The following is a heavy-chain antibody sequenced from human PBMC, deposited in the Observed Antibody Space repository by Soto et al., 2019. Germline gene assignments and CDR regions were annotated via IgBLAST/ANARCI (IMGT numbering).Heavy chain of an antibody. V-gene: IGHV3-23*01. J-gene: IGHJ1*01. CDR2: ISGSGGST. CDR3: AKDLGGSAQCRHQTFQH. Sequence: EVQLLESGGGLVQPGGSLRLSCAASGFTFSSYAMSWVRQAPGKGLEWVSAISGSGGSTYYADSVKGRFTISSDNSKNTLDLKMNSLRAEDTAVYYCAKDLGGSAQCRHQTFQHWGQGTLVTVSS. D-gene: IGHD2-15*01. CDR1: GFTFSSYA.